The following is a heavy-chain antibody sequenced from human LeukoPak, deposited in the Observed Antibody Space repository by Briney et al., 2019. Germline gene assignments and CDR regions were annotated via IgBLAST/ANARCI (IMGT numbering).Heavy chain of an antibody. Sequence: SEPLSLACTLCGHPISSCYWSGLRQPAGGGLEWIGRIYTSGSTNYNRSLKSRVTISVDKSKNQFSLKLSSVTAADTAVYYCARGDGWTYGDYVYWGQGTLVTVCS. V-gene: IGHV4-4*07. CDR1: GHPISSCY. CDR2: IYTSGST. D-gene: IGHD4-17*01. J-gene: IGHJ4*02. CDR3: ARGDGWTYGDYVY.